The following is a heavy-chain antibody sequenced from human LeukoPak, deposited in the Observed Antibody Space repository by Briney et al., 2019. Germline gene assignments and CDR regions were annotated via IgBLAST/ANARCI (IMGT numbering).Heavy chain of an antibody. CDR1: GFTFSSYG. J-gene: IGHJ4*02. D-gene: IGHD2-15*01. CDR3: VRTHCSGGTCWSRPLDY. V-gene: IGHV3-48*03. CDR2: ISSSGSNM. Sequence: GGSLRLSCAASGFTFSSYGMNWVRQAPGKGLEWVSYISSSGSNMYYADSVQGRFTVSRDNAKNSLYLQMNSLRAEDTALYYCVRTHCSGGTCWSRPLDYWGQGTLVTVSS.